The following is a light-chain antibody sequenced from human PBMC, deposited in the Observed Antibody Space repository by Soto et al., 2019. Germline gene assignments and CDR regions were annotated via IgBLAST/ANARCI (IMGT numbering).Light chain of an antibody. J-gene: IGKJ1*01. CDR3: GPSGSTRT. CDR2: GAA. V-gene: IGKV3-20*01. CDR1: QSVSNNY. Sequence: EFVLTLSRCTLSLSPEERATLPCRASQSVSNNYLAWYQLEPGQAARCVIYGAANRATGIPDRFSGSGSGTDFTLTFSRILPPEYAVEYSGPSGSTRTSCQGAKLDTK.